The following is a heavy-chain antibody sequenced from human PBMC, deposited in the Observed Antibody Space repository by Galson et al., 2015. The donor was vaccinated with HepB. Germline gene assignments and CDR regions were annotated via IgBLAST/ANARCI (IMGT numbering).Heavy chain of an antibody. V-gene: IGHV3-30*04. J-gene: IGHJ4*02. CDR1: GFTFSSYA. Sequence: SLRLSCAASGFTFSSYAMHWVRQAPGKGLEWVAVISYDGSNKYYADSVKGRFTISRDNSKNTLYLQMNSLRAEDTAVYYCARGGWELPARVPIDYWGQGTLVTVSS. D-gene: IGHD1-26*01. CDR3: ARGGWELPARVPIDY. CDR2: ISYDGSNK.